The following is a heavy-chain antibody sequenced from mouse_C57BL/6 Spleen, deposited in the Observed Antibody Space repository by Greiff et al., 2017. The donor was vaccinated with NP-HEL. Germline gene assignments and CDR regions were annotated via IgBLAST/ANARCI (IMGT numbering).Heavy chain of an antibody. D-gene: IGHD1-1*01. Sequence: QVQLKESGPELVKPGASVKISCKASGYAFSSSWMNWVKQRPGKGLEWIGRIYPGDGDTNYNGKFKGKATLTADKSSSTAYMQLSSLTSEDSAVYFCARSTTLGYFDVWGTGTTVTVSS. J-gene: IGHJ1*03. CDR1: GYAFSSSW. CDR2: IYPGDGDT. V-gene: IGHV1-82*01. CDR3: ARSTTLGYFDV.